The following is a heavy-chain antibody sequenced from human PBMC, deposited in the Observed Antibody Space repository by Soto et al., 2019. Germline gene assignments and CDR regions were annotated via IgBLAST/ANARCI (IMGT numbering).Heavy chain of an antibody. CDR2: INPNSGVT. D-gene: IGHD5-12*01. Sequence: QVQLVQSGAEVRKPRSSVTVSCRSSGDSFNDYYIHWVRQAPGQGLEWMGWINPNSGVTKYAQKFQGWVSMTRDQSIRTVYMQLSRLRSDDTAVYYCARESGGATATLDYYYFYMDVWGTGTTVTVSS. CDR3: ARESGGATATLDYYYFYMDV. J-gene: IGHJ6*03. CDR1: GDSFNDYY. V-gene: IGHV1-2*04.